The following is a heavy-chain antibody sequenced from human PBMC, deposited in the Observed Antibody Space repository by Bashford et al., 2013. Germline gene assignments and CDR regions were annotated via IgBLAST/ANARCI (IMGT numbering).Heavy chain of an antibody. J-gene: IGHJ6*02. D-gene: IGHD4-17*01. Sequence: SWIRQPPGKGLEWIGDINHSGSTNYNPSLKSRVTISIDTSKNQFSLKLSSVTAADTAVYYCATSVTGRDMDVWGQGTTVTVSS. V-gene: IGHV4-34*01. CDR3: ATSVTGRDMDV. CDR2: INHSGST.